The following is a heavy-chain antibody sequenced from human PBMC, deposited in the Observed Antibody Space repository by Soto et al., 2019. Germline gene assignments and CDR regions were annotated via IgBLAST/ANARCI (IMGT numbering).Heavy chain of an antibody. CDR1: GFTVSSNY. V-gene: IGHV3-66*01. CDR2: IYSGGST. Sequence: GGSLRLSCAASGFTVSSNYMSWVRQAPGKGLEWVSVIYSGGSTYYADSVKGRFTISRDNSKNTLYLQMNSLRAEDTAVYYCARDYYYGSESNYYYYYMDVWGKGTTVTVSS. J-gene: IGHJ6*03. CDR3: ARDYYYGSESNYYYYYMDV. D-gene: IGHD3-10*01.